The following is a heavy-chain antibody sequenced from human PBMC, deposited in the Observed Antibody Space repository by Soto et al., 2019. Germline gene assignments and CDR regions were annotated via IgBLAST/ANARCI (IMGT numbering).Heavy chain of an antibody. CDR3: ARDNIPSYDILTGYSTRWFDP. Sequence: SETLSLTCTVSGGSIDRYYWRWIRQPPGKGLEWIGYIYYSGSTNSNPSLKSRVTMSVDTSKNQFSLKLSSVTAADTAVYYCARDNIPSYDILTGYSTRWFDPWGQGTLVTVSS. J-gene: IGHJ5*02. CDR2: IYYSGST. CDR1: GGSIDRYY. V-gene: IGHV4-59*01. D-gene: IGHD3-9*01.